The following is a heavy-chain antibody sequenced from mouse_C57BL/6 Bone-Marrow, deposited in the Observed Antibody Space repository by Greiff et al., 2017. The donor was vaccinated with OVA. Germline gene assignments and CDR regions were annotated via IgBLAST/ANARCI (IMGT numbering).Heavy chain of an antibody. CDR2: ISSGGSYT. Sequence: EVQLVESGGDLVKPGGSLKLSCAASGFTFSSYGMSWVRQTPDKRLEWVATISSGGSYTYYPDSVKGRFTISRDNAKNTLYLQMSSLKSEDTAMYYCARRQGLYYLDYWGQGTTLTVSS. CDR3: ARRQGLYYLDY. V-gene: IGHV5-6*01. D-gene: IGHD6-1*01. CDR1: GFTFSSYG. J-gene: IGHJ2*01.